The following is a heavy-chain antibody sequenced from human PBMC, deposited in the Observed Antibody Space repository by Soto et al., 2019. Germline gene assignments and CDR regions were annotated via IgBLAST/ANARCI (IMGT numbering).Heavy chain of an antibody. D-gene: IGHD1-1*01. V-gene: IGHV5-51*01. CDR1: GYSFTIYC. CDR2: IYPGDSDT. Sequence: PGESLKISCKGSGYSFTIYCIGWVLQMPGKGLEWMGIIYPGDSDTRYSPSFQGQVTISADKSISTAYLQWSSLKASDTAMYYCARRGLDTERWFDPWGQGTLVTVSS. J-gene: IGHJ5*02. CDR3: ARRGLDTERWFDP.